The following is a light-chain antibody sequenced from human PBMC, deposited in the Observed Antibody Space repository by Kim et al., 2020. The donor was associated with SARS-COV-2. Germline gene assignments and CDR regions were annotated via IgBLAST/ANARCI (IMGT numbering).Light chain of an antibody. CDR3: QQYNNWPSLT. Sequence: EAVMTQSPATLSVSPGERATLSYRASQSVSGGLAWYQQKPGQAPRLLIYGASTRATGIPARFSGSGSGTEFTLTISSLQSEDLAIYYCQQYNNWPSLTFGGGTKVDIK. CDR1: QSVSGG. CDR2: GAS. V-gene: IGKV3-15*01. J-gene: IGKJ4*01.